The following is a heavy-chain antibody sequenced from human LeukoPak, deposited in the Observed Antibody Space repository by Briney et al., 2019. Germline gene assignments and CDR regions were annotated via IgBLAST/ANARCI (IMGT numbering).Heavy chain of an antibody. Sequence: GGSLRLSCAASGFTFDDYTMHWVRQAPGKGLEWVSLISWDGGSTYYADSVKGRFTISRDNSKNSLYLQMNSLRTEDTALYYCAKDIARYVSERGAFDIWGQGTMVTVSS. J-gene: IGHJ3*02. V-gene: IGHV3-43*01. CDR1: GFTFDDYT. CDR2: ISWDGGST. CDR3: AKDIARYVSERGAFDI. D-gene: IGHD3-22*01.